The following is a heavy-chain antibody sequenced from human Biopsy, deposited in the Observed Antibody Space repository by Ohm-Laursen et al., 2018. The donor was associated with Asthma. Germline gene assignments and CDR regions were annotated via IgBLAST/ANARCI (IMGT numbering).Heavy chain of an antibody. V-gene: IGHV4-34*01. CDR1: GGSFSGYY. J-gene: IGHJ5*02. CDR3: ARAGQCSSTSCYNPGWFDP. CDR2: INHSGST. D-gene: IGHD2-2*01. Sequence: SGTLSLTCTVYGGSFSGYYWSWIRQPPGKGLEWFGDINHSGSTNYNPSLNSRVTISADTSKNQFPLKLSSVTAADTAVYYCARAGQCSSTSCYNPGWFDPWGQGTLVTVSS.